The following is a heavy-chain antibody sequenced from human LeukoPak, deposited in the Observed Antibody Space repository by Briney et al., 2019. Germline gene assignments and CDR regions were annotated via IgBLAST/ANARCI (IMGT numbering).Heavy chain of an antibody. CDR3: ARDQGGGNCDF. CDR2: ISAYNGHR. Sequence: GASVKVSCKASGYTFATYGFSWVRQAPGQGLEWMGWISAYNGHRTYAQNFQGRVPMTTDSSTNTAYMELRSLRPDDKAVYNCARDQGGGNCDFWGQGTLVTVSS. J-gene: IGHJ4*02. D-gene: IGHD2-21*01. CDR1: GYTFATYG. V-gene: IGHV1-18*01.